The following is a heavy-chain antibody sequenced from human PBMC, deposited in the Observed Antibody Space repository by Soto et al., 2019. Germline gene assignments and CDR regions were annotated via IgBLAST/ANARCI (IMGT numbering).Heavy chain of an antibody. J-gene: IGHJ5*02. CDR1: GYTFTSYA. CDR2: INAGNGNT. Sequence: ASVKVSCKASGYTFTSYAMHWVRQAPGQRLEWMGWINAGNGNTKYSQKFQGRVTITRDTSASTAYMELSSLRSEDTAVYYCAREAYYDSSGYPNWFDPWGQGTLVTVSS. D-gene: IGHD3-22*01. V-gene: IGHV1-3*01. CDR3: AREAYYDSSGYPNWFDP.